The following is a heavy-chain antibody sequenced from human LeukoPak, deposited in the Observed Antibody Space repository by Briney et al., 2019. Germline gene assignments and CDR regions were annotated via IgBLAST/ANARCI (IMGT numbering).Heavy chain of an antibody. CDR2: INPNSGGT. CDR3: ARADYYDSSGFRTLSFDY. J-gene: IGHJ4*02. D-gene: IGHD3-22*01. V-gene: IGHV1-2*02. Sequence: ASVKVSCKASGYTFTGYYMHWVRQAPGQGLEWMGWINPNSGGTNYAQKFQGRVTMTRDTSISTAYMELSRLRSDDTAVYYCARADYYDSSGFRTLSFDYWGQGTLVTVSS. CDR1: GYTFTGYY.